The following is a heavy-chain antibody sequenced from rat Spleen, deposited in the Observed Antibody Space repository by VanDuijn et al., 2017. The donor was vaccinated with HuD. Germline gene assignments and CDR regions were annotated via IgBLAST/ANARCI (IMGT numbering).Heavy chain of an antibody. V-gene: IGHV5-58*01. Sequence: EVQLAETGGGLVQPGRSLKLSCVASGFTFSRYWMYWVRQAPGKGLEWVSSISYDGSSTYYGDSVKGRFTISRDNAKITLYLQMDSLRSEDTATYYCARHGDYYGIYPFDYWGQGVMVTVSS. CDR3: ARHGDYYGIYPFDY. CDR2: ISYDGSST. J-gene: IGHJ2*01. D-gene: IGHD1-8*01. CDR1: GFTFSRYW.